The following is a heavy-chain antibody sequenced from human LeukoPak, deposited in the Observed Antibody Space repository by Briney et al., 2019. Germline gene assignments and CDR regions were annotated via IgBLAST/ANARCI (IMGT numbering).Heavy chain of an antibody. V-gene: IGHV3-73*01. CDR1: GFNFSGSA. Sequence: GGSLKLSCAASGFNFSGSAIHWVRQASGKGLEWVGRIRSKTHSYATTYAASLKGRFTISRDDSKNTTYLQMSSLKTDDTAVYYCTRRSIASTRTDDYWGQGTLVTVSS. CDR3: TRRSIASTRTDDY. D-gene: IGHD6-13*01. CDR2: IRSKTHSYAT. J-gene: IGHJ4*02.